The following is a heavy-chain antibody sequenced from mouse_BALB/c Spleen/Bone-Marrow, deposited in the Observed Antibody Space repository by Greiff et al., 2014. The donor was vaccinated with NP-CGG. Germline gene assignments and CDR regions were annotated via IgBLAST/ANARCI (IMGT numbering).Heavy chain of an antibody. CDR3: ARVYGWYFDV. CDR1: GFTFSSYG. Sequence: EVKLVESGGGLVQPGGSLELSCVASGFTFSSYGMSWVRQTPDKRLELVATINNNGGSTYYPDSVKGQFTISRDNAKNTLYLQMSSLKSEDTAMYYCARVYGWYFDVWGAGTTVTVSS. CDR2: INNNGGST. V-gene: IGHV5-6-3*01. J-gene: IGHJ1*01. D-gene: IGHD1-1*01.